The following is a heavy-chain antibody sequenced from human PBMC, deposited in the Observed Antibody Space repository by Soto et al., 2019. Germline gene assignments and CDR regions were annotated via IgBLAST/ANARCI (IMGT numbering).Heavy chain of an antibody. CDR3: ARSLYCIGGSCYLDN. V-gene: IGHV5-51*01. J-gene: IGHJ4*02. Sequence: GESLKISCKGSGYSFTSYWIYWMRQMPGKGLECVGIIYPDDSDIRYSPSFHGHVTISADRSSSTAFLQWSSLKASDTAIYYCARSLYCIGGSCYLDNWGRGTRATVSS. CDR1: GYSFTSYW. D-gene: IGHD2-15*01. CDR2: IYPDDSDI.